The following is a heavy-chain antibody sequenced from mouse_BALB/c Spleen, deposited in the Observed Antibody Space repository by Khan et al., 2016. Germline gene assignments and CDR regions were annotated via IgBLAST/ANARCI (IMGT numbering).Heavy chain of an antibody. CDR2: IYYSGTI. CDR1: GISITTGNYR. V-gene: IGHV3-5*02. CDR3: ALGFHYFDY. Sequence: EVQLQESGPGLVKPSQTVSLTCTVTGISITTGNYRWSWIRQFPGNKLEWIGYIYYSGTITYNPSLTSRTTITRDTSKNQFFLEMNSLTAEDTATYYCALGFHYFDYWGQGTTLTVSS. J-gene: IGHJ2*01.